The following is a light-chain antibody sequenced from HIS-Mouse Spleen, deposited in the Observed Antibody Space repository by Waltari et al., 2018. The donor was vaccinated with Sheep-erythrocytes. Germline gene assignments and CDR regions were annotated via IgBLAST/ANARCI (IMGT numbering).Light chain of an antibody. J-gene: IGLJ1*01. CDR1: NLGEKY. CDR3: QAWDSSKGV. Sequence: SYELTQPPSVSVSPGQTASITCPGDNLGEKYACWYQQKPGQSPVLVIYQDSKRPSGIPERFSGSNSGNTATLTISGTQAMDEADYYCQAWDSSKGVFGTGTKVTVL. CDR2: QDS. V-gene: IGLV3-1*01.